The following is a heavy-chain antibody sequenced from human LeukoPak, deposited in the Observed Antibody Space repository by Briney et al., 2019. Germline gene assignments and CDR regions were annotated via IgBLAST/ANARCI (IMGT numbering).Heavy chain of an antibody. CDR1: GYTFTSFD. CDR2: MSPNSGDT. V-gene: IGHV1-8*01. J-gene: IGHJ4*02. CDR3: ARGPPNWGYDY. Sequence: HGASVKVSCKASGYTFTSFDFNWVRQATGQRPEWMGWMSPNSGDTGYAQKFQDRVTMTRNTSISTAYMELSSLRSDDTAVYYCARGPPNWGYDYWGPGTLVTVSS. D-gene: IGHD7-27*01.